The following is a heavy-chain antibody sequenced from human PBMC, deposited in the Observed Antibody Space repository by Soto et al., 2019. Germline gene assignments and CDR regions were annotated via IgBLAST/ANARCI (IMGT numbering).Heavy chain of an antibody. CDR3: ATSYGSGSAHFDS. CDR1: GDTFSRSP. D-gene: IGHD3-10*01. V-gene: IGHV1-69*02. J-gene: IGHJ4*02. CDR2: IIPMLGMS. Sequence: QVQLVQSGAEVTKPGSSVTVSCTASGDTFSRSPLSWVRQAPGQRLEWMGRIIPMLGMSNSALKFQGRLTISADKATKKGSRLLNSLRSDDTAVYYCATSYGSGSAHFDSWGQGTLVTVSS.